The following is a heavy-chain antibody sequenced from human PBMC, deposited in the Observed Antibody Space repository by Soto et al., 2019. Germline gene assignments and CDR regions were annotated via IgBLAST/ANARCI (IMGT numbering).Heavy chain of an antibody. V-gene: IGHV2-5*02. J-gene: IGHJ4*02. D-gene: IGHD3-3*01. CDR3: AHADPSITIFGVVINGYFDY. CDR1: VFSLSTSGVG. CDR2: IYWDDDK. Sequence: SGPTLVNPTQTLTLTFTFSVFSLSTSGVGVGWIRQPPGKALEWLALIYWDDDKRYSPSLKSRLTITKDTSKNQVVLTMTNMDPVDTATYYCAHADPSITIFGVVINGYFDYWGQGTLVTVSS.